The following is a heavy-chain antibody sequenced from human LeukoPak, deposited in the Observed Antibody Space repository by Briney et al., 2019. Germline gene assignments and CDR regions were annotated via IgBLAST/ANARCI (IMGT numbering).Heavy chain of an antibody. J-gene: IGHJ4*02. CDR1: GGSISSGSYY. Sequence: PSQTLSLTCSVSGGSISSGSYYWGWLRQPAGRGLEWIGRVYTSGDTNYSPSLKSRVTISLDTSKNQFSLDLSSVTAADTAVYYCARSTSGDYYDYWGQGTLVTVSS. CDR2: VYTSGDT. D-gene: IGHD3-10*01. V-gene: IGHV4-61*02. CDR3: ARSTSGDYYDY.